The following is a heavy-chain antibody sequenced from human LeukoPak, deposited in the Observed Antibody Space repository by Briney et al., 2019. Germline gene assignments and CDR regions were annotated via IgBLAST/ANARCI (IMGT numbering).Heavy chain of an antibody. J-gene: IGHJ3*02. CDR2: ISWHSGRI. V-gene: IGHV3-9*03. CDR1: GFTFDDYA. Sequence: GRSLRLSCAASGFTFDDYAMHWVRQAPGKGREWVSGISWHSGRIGYADSVKGRFTISRDNAKNSLYLQMNSLRAEHMALYYCVKDSSSSSWEGAFDIWGQGTMVTVSS. D-gene: IGHD6-13*01. CDR3: VKDSSSSSWEGAFDI.